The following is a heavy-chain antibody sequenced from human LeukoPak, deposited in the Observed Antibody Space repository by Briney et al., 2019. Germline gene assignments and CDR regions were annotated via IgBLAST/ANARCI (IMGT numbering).Heavy chain of an antibody. CDR3: ATAGYSRSSSSWFDP. J-gene: IGHJ5*02. D-gene: IGHD6-6*01. V-gene: IGHV1-24*01. CDR1: EYTLTELS. CDR2: FDLEDGET. Sequence: GASVKVSCKVSEYTLTELSMHWVRQAPGKGRGWMGGFDLEDGETIYAQKFQGRVTMTEDTSTDTAYMELSSLRSEDTAVYYCATAGYSRSSSSWFDPWGQGTLVTVS.